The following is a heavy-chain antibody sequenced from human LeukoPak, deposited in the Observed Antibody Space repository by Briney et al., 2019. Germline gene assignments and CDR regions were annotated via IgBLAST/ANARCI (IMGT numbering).Heavy chain of an antibody. CDR1: GFTFSNYW. CDR3: ARDRWELLLESLDH. J-gene: IGHJ4*02. Sequence: SGGSLRLSCAASGFTFSNYWMTWVRQTPGKGLEWVAKIKQDGTEKYYADSVKGRFTISRDNSKNTLYLQMNSLRAEDTAVYYCARDRWELLLESLDHWGQGTLVAVSS. CDR2: IKQDGTEK. V-gene: IGHV3-7*01. D-gene: IGHD1-26*01.